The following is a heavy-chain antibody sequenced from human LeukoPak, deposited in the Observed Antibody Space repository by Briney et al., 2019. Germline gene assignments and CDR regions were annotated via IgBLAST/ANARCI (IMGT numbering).Heavy chain of an antibody. CDR2: ISGSGGST. CDR3: ARSPYYYDSSGYRVGHAEYFQH. V-gene: IGHV3-23*01. CDR1: GFTFSSYG. J-gene: IGHJ1*01. D-gene: IGHD3-22*01. Sequence: GGTLRLSCAASGFTFSSYGMSWVRQASGKGLEWVSAISGSGGSTYYADSVKGRFTISRDNSKNTLYLQMNSLRAEDTAVYYCARSPYYYDSSGYRVGHAEYFQHWGQGTLVTVSS.